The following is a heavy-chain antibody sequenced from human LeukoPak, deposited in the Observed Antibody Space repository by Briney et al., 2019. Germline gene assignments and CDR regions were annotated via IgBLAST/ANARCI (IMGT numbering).Heavy chain of an antibody. CDR3: ARHCISTSCYVIYY. V-gene: IGHV4-4*07. J-gene: IGHJ4*02. CDR2: IYTSGST. CDR1: GGSISSYY. D-gene: IGHD2-2*01. Sequence: MASETLSLTCTVSGGSISSYYWSWIRQPAGKGLEWIGRIYTSGSTNYNPSLKSRVTMSVDTSKNQFSLKLSSVTAADTAVYYCARHCISTSCYVIYYWGQGTLVTVSS.